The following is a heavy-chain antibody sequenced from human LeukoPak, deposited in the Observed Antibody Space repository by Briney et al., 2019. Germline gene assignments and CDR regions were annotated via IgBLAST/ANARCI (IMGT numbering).Heavy chain of an antibody. V-gene: IGHV3-21*01. J-gene: IGHJ4*02. D-gene: IGHD3-16*02. CDR2: ISSSSSYI. Sequence: PGGSLRLSCAASGFTFSSYSMNWVRQAPGKGLEWVSSISSSSSYIYYADSVKGRFTISRDNAKNSLYLQMNSLRAEDTAVYYCASDDYVWGSYRYISFDYWGQGTLVTVSS. CDR1: GFTFSSYS. CDR3: ASDDYVWGSYRYISFDY.